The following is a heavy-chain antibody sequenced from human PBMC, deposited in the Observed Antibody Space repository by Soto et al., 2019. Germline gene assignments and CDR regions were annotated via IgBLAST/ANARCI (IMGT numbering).Heavy chain of an antibody. Sequence: SQSLSLTCAISGDSVSSNSAAWNWIRHSPSRGLEWLGRTYYRSKWYNDYAVSVKSRITINPDTSKNQFSLQLNSVTPEDTAVYYCAKSRYYYDSSGYYTAPLLDALDIWGQGTMVTVSS. D-gene: IGHD3-22*01. V-gene: IGHV6-1*01. CDR1: GDSVSSNSAA. CDR3: AKSRYYYDSSGYYTAPLLDALDI. CDR2: TYYRSKWYN. J-gene: IGHJ3*02.